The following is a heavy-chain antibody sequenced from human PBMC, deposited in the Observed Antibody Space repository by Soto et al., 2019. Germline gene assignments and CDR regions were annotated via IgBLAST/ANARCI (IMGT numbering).Heavy chain of an antibody. CDR1: GGSFSGYY. V-gene: IGHV4-34*01. D-gene: IGHD6-19*01. CDR2: INHSGST. Sequence: QVQLQQWGAGLLKPSETLSLTCAVYGGSFSGYYWSWIRQPPGKGLEWIGEINHSGSTNYNPSLKSRVTISVDTSKNQFSLKLSSVTAADTAVYYCARALAVAGRRGYFDYWGQGTLVTVSS. J-gene: IGHJ4*02. CDR3: ARALAVAGRRGYFDY.